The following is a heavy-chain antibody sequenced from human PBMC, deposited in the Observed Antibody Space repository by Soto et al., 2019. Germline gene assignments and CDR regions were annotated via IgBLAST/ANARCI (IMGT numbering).Heavy chain of an antibody. V-gene: IGHV2-5*01. Sequence: QITLKESGPTLVNPTQTLTLTCTFSGFSLSTSGVGVGWIRQPPGKALEWLALIYWNDDKRYRPSLKSRLTSTRDTSKNQVVLTTTNLDPVDTATYYCAHRTSVAGAYGLAVWGHGTTVTVSS. CDR1: GFSLSTSGVG. CDR3: AHRTSVAGAYGLAV. D-gene: IGHD6-19*01. J-gene: IGHJ6*02. CDR2: IYWNDDK.